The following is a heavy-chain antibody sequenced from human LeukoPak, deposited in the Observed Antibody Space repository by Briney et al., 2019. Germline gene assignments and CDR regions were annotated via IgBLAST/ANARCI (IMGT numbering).Heavy chain of an antibody. CDR3: ARGYYDSSGYYY. CDR1: GYTFTGYY. D-gene: IGHD3-22*01. J-gene: IGHJ4*02. CDR2: INPSSGGT. Sequence: VASVKVSCKASGYTFTGYYMHWVRQAPGQGLEWMGWINPSSGGTNYAQKFQGRVTMTRDTSISTAYMELSRLRSDDTAVYYCARGYYDSSGYYYWGRGTLVTVSS. V-gene: IGHV1-2*02.